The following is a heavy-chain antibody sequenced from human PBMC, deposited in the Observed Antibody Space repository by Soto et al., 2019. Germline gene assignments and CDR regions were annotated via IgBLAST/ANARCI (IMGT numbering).Heavy chain of an antibody. J-gene: IGHJ3*02. D-gene: IGHD2-15*01. CDR3: AMGCGSGDDAFDI. V-gene: IGHV4-59*01. Sequence: SETLSLTCTVSGGSISSYYWSWIREPPGKGLEWVGYIYYSGSTNYNPSLKSRVTISVDTSKNEFSLKLSSVTAADPAVYYCAMGCGSGDDAFDIWGQGTMVTV. CDR2: IYYSGST. CDR1: GGSISSYY.